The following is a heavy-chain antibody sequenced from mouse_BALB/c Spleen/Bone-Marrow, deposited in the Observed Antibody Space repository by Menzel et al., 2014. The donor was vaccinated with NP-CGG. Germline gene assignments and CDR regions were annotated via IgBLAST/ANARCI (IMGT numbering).Heavy chain of an antibody. CDR1: GFTFSGFG. J-gene: IGHJ4*01. D-gene: IGHD2-1*01. V-gene: IGHV5-17*02. CDR2: ISSASSTI. Sequence: DVKLVESGGGLVQPGGSRKLSCAASGFTFSGFGMHWVRQAPEKGLEWVAYISSASSTIYYADTVKGRFTISRDNPENTLFLQMTSLRSEDTAMYYCARGGNYPYYAMDYWGQGTSVTVSS. CDR3: ARGGNYPYYAMDY.